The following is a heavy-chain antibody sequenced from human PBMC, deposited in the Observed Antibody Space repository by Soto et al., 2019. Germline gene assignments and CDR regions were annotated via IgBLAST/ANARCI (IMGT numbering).Heavy chain of an antibody. J-gene: IGHJ4*02. Sequence: VGSLRLSCAASGFTFSSYAMSWVRQAPGKGLEWVSAISGSGGSTYYADSVKGRFTISRDNSKNTLYLQMNSLRAEDTAVYYCAKDPRGSYYYDSSGSSGFDYWGQGTLVTVSS. V-gene: IGHV3-23*01. CDR3: AKDPRGSYYYDSSGSSGFDY. D-gene: IGHD3-22*01. CDR1: GFTFSSYA. CDR2: ISGSGGST.